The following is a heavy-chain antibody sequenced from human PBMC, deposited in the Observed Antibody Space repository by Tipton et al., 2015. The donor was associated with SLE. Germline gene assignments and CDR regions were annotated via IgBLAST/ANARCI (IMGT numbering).Heavy chain of an antibody. CDR2: INHSGST. CDR1: GGSFSGYY. D-gene: IGHD1-26*01. CDR3: AGGVGSRYFDY. Sequence: TLSLTCAVYGGSFSGYYWSWIRQSPGKGLEWIGEINHSGSTNYNPSLKSRVTISVDTSKKQFSLKVSSVTAADTAVYYCAGGVGSRYFDYWGQGTLVTVSS. V-gene: IGHV4-34*01. J-gene: IGHJ4*02.